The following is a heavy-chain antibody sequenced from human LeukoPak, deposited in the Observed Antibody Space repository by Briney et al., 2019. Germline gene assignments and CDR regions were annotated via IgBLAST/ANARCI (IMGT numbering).Heavy chain of an antibody. J-gene: IGHJ6*03. CDR3: ARGLRRRWLVYYYYMDV. Sequence: ASVKVSCKASGYTFTSYYMRWVRQAPGQGLEWMGIINPSGGSTSYAQKFQGRVTMTRDTSTSTVYMELSSLRSEDTAVYYCARGLRRRWLVYYYYMDVWGKGTTVTISS. V-gene: IGHV1-46*01. CDR2: INPSGGST. D-gene: IGHD6-19*01. CDR1: GYTFTSYY.